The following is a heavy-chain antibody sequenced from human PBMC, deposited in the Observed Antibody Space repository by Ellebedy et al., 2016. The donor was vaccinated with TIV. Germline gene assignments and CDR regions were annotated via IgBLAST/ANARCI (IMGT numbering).Heavy chain of an antibody. D-gene: IGHD3-16*02. V-gene: IGHV4-34*01. Sequence: SETLSLXXAVYGGSFSGYYWSWIRQPPGKGLEWIGEINHSGSTNYNPSLKSRVTISVDTSKNQFSLKLSSVTAADTAVYYCARVGNYVWGSYRTPYNWFDPWGQGTLVTVSS. J-gene: IGHJ5*02. CDR3: ARVGNYVWGSYRTPYNWFDP. CDR2: INHSGST. CDR1: GGSFSGYY.